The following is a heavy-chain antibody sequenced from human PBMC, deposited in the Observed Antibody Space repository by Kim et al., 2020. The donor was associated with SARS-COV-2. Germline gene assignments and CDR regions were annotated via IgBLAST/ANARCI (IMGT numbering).Heavy chain of an antibody. Sequence: ASVKVSCKASGYTFTGYYMHWVRQAPGQGLEWMGWINPNSGGTNYAQKFQGRVTMTRDTSISTAYMELSRLRSDDTAVYYCARGTLRGRNYYFDYWGQGTLVTVSS. J-gene: IGHJ4*02. D-gene: IGHD4-17*01. CDR1: GYTFTGYY. CDR2: INPNSGGT. CDR3: ARGTLRGRNYYFDY. V-gene: IGHV1-2*02.